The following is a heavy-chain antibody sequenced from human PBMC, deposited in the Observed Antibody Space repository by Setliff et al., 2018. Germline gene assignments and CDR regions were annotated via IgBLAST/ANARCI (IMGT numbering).Heavy chain of an antibody. CDR2: INHSGIT. D-gene: IGHD5-12*01. V-gene: IGHV4-34*01. CDR1: GGSLSNYY. CDR3: ARDQWVRSPPLYFSYSMDV. J-gene: IGHJ6*02. Sequence: PSETLSLTCTVYGGSLSNYYWSWVRQPPGKGPEWIVEINHSGITNYNPSLKGRVTISVDTSKNQLSLKVNSVSVADTAVYYCARDQWVRSPPLYFSYSMDVWGQGTTVTVSS.